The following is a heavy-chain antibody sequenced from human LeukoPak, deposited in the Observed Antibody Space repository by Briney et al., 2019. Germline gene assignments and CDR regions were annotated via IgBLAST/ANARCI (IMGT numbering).Heavy chain of an antibody. CDR2: ISAYNGNT. J-gene: IGHJ6*02. V-gene: IGHV1-18*01. D-gene: IGHD5-12*01. Sequence: ASVKVSCMASGYTFTSYGISWVRQAPGQGLEWMGWISAYNGNTNYAQKLQGRVTMTTDTSTSTAYMELRSLRSDDTAVYYCARDGVATINYYYYYGMDVWGQGTTVTVSS. CDR1: GYTFTSYG. CDR3: ARDGVATINYYYYYGMDV.